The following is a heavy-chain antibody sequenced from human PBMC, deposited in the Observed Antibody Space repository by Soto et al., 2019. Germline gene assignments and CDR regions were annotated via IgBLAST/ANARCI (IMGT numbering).Heavy chain of an antibody. CDR1: GYTFTSYG. J-gene: IGHJ3*02. CDR2: ISAHTGNT. V-gene: IGHV1-18*04. Sequence: ASVKVSCKASGYTFTSYGISWVRQAPGQGLEWMGWISAHTGNTNYAQKFQGGVTMTTDTSTSTAYMELRSLRSDDTAVYYCARVLGYNSSWWRHTAFDIWGQGTMVTVSS. CDR3: ARVLGYNSSWWRHTAFDI. D-gene: IGHD6-13*01.